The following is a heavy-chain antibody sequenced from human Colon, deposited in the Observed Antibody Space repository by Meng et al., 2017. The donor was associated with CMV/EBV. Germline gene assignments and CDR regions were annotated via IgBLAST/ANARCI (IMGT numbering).Heavy chain of an antibody. CDR3: ARGYDYTNYVPVDF. CDR2: ISGFNGKT. V-gene: IGHV1-18*03. J-gene: IGHJ4*02. CDR1: CYTFNHYG. D-gene: IGHD4-11*01. Sequence: SCYTFNHYGLNWVRQDPGQGLEWLGWISGFNGKTYIAQNFQDRLTLTTDTSTATAYMELRSLRSDDMAIYYCARGYDYTNYVPVDFWGQGTLVTVSS.